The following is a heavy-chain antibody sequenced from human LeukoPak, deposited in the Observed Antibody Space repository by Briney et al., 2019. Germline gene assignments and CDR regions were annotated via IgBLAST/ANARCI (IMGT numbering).Heavy chain of an antibody. CDR1: GGTFSSYA. CDR2: ISAYNGNT. V-gene: IGHV1-18*01. Sequence: ASVKVSCKVSGGTFSSYAISWVRQAPGQGLEWMGWISAYNGNTNYAQKLQGRVTMTTDTSTSTAYMELRSLRSDDTAVYYCARRGGYGTGGYYMDVWGKGTTVTISS. D-gene: IGHD3-10*01. CDR3: ARRGGYGTGGYYMDV. J-gene: IGHJ6*03.